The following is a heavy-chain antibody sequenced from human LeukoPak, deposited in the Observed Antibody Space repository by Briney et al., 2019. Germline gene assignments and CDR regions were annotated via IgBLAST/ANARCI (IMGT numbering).Heavy chain of an antibody. CDR2: VYYTGRT. D-gene: IGHD2-15*01. V-gene: IGHV4-39*01. CDR3: ARLTAAFDY. J-gene: IGHJ4*02. CDR1: GGSITNSNYY. Sequence: PSETLSLTCTVSGGSITNSNYYWGWIRQPPGKGLEWIGSVYYTGRTDYNSSLESRVTISVDTSKNQFSLKLSSVTAADTAVYYCARLTAAFDYWGQGTLVTVSS.